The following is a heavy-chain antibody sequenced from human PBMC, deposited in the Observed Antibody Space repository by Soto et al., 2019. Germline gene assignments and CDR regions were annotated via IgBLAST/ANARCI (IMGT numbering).Heavy chain of an antibody. D-gene: IGHD1-7*01. CDR1: GFTFNTYG. J-gene: IGHJ4*02. CDR2: ISNDGSNK. V-gene: IGHV3-30*18. CDR3: ANGNYPRAG. Sequence: QLQLVESGGGVVQPGKSLRLSCAASGFTFNTYGMHWVRQAPGKGPEWVAVISNDGSNKYYADSVKARFTISRDNSKNTLYLQMNSLRAEDTAVYYCANGNYPRAGWGQGTLVTVSS.